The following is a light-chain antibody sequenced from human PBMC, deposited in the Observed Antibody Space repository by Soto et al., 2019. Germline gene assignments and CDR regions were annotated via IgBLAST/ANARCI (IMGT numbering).Light chain of an antibody. CDR1: NIGSKG. CDR2: SDP. CDR3: QVWDSSSALVV. Sequence: SYELTQPPSVSVAPGKTARLSCGGNNIGSKGVHWYQRKPGQAPVLVIYSDPDLPSVIPDRFSGSNSGNTATLTISRVEAGDEADSYCQVWDSSSALVVFGGGTKLTVL. V-gene: IGLV3-21*04. J-gene: IGLJ2*01.